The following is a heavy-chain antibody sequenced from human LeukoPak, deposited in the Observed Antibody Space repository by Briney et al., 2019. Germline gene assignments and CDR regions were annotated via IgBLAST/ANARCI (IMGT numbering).Heavy chain of an antibody. J-gene: IGHJ6*03. D-gene: IGHD2-8*01. CDR1: GFTFSSYW. CDR3: ANGYCTNGVCYPYYYYYMDV. V-gene: IGHV3-71*01. CDR2: IRRKSYGGTT. Sequence: GGSLRLSCAASGFTFSSYWMSWVRQAPGKGLEWVGFIRRKSYGGTTEYAASVKGRFTISRDNSKNTLCLQMNSLRAEDTAVYYCANGYCTNGVCYPYYYYYMDVWGKGTTVTVSS.